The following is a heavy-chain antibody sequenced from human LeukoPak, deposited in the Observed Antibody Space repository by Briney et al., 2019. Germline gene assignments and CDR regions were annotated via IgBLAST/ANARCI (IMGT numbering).Heavy chain of an antibody. D-gene: IGHD6-19*01. Sequence: GGSLRLSCAASGFTFSSYAMTWVRQAPGKGLEWVSSIRGSGANTYYADSVKVRFTISSDNSKNTLYLQMNSLRAEDTAVYYCAKCRPDSNGCADHWGQGTLVTVSS. CDR3: AKCRPDSNGCADH. J-gene: IGHJ4*02. CDR1: GFTFSSYA. V-gene: IGHV3-23*01. CDR2: IRGSGANT.